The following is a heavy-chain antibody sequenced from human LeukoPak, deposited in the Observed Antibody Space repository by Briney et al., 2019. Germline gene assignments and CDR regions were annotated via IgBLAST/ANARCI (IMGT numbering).Heavy chain of an antibody. V-gene: IGHV1-69*05. Sequence: GSSVTVPCKASGGTFSSYAISWVRQAPGRGLEWMGGIFPIFGTANYAQKFQGRVTITTDESTSTDYMELSSLRAEDTAVYYCARSSGYYYLNWFDPWGQGTKVTVSS. CDR1: GGTFSSYA. J-gene: IGHJ5*02. CDR3: ARSSGYYYLNWFDP. D-gene: IGHD3-22*01. CDR2: IFPIFGTA.